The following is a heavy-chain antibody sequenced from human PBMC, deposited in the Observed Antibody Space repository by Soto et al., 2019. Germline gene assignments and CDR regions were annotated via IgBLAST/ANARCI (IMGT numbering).Heavy chain of an antibody. CDR3: ARVKGSGYHNCFDP. Sequence: QVQLVQSGAEVKKPGASVKVSCKASGYTFTSCGISWVRQAPGQGLEWMGWISAYNGNTNYAQKLQGRVTMTSDTSTITAYMELRGLGSDDTAVYYCARVKGSGYHNCFDPWGQGTLVTVSS. CDR2: ISAYNGNT. D-gene: IGHD3-22*01. V-gene: IGHV1-18*01. J-gene: IGHJ5*02. CDR1: GYTFTSCG.